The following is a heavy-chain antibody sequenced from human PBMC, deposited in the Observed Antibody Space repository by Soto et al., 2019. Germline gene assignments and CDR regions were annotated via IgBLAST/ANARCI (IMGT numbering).Heavy chain of an antibody. J-gene: IGHJ3*01. CDR2: IYSDGHT. CDR3: TRAPNAFDV. V-gene: IGHV3-66*01. CDR1: GFTVGLSY. Sequence: GGSLRLSCAASGFTVGLSYMSWVRQAPGKGLEWVSLIYSDGHTFYADSVKGRFTISRDNPKNTLYLLLNTLTAEDTAVYYCTRAPNAFDVWGQGTMVTVSS.